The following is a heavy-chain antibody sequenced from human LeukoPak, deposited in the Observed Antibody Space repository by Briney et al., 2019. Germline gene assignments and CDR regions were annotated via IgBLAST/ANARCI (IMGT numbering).Heavy chain of an antibody. J-gene: IGHJ4*02. V-gene: IGHV3-53*01. CDR1: GIAVTGNY. CDR2: ISINTDT. Sequence: GASLTLSCAASGIAVTGNYMSWVRQPPGKGLEWVSFISINTDTFYADSVRGRFTISRDSSENTLFLQMNSLRDEDSAVYYCAIAQSWDELFDSWGQGTLVTVSS. CDR3: AIAQSWDELFDS. D-gene: IGHD1-26*01.